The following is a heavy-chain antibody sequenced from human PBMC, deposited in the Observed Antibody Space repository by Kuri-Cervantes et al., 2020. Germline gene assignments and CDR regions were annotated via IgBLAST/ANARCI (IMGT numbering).Heavy chain of an antibody. CDR1: GYTFTSYG. CDR3: ARDRGYSYGYVKGGYNWFDP. J-gene: IGHJ5*02. D-gene: IGHD5-18*01. Sequence: ASVKVSCKASGYTFTSYGISWVRQAPGQGLEWMGWISAYNSNTNYAQKLQGRVTMTTDTSTSTAYMELRSLRSDDTAVYYCARDRGYSYGYVKGGYNWFDPWGQGTLVTVSS. CDR2: ISAYNSNT. V-gene: IGHV1-18*01.